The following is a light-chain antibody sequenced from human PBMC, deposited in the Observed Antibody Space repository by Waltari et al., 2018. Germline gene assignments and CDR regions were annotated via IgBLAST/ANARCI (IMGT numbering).Light chain of an antibody. CDR1: QSISSY. CDR2: AAS. CDR3: PQYYTYPWT. V-gene: IGKV1-8*01. J-gene: IGKJ1*01. Sequence: AIRMTQSPPSIPASTGDRATITCRANQSISSYLSCDQQKPGKAPNLLFYAASTLQSAVPSRFSGSGSRTDFTLTISGLQSEDLSTFYCPQYYTYPWTFGQGTKVEVK.